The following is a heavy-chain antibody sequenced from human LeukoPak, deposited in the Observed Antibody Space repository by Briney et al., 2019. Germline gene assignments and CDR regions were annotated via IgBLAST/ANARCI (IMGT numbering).Heavy chain of an antibody. CDR3: AKIQGYYFDY. V-gene: IGHV3-53*01. D-gene: IGHD5-18*01. Sequence: GGSLRLSCAASGFTFSSNYMSWVRQAPGKGLEWVSVIYSGGSTYYADSVKGRFTMSRDNPKNTLFLQMNSLRPEDTAVYYCAKIQGYYFDYWGQGTLVTVSS. J-gene: IGHJ4*02. CDR1: GFTFSSNY. CDR2: IYSGGST.